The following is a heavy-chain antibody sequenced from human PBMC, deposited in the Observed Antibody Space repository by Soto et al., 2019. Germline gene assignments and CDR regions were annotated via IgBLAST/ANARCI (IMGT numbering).Heavy chain of an antibody. CDR1: GYTFTSYG. D-gene: IGHD3-10*01. V-gene: IGHV1-3*01. Sequence: EASVKVSCKASGYTFTSYGMHWMRQAPGQRLEWMGWINAGNGNTKYSQKFQGRVTITRDTSASTAYTELSSLRSEDTAVYYCARGLGGARTYFDYWGQGTLVTVSS. J-gene: IGHJ4*02. CDR3: ARGLGGARTYFDY. CDR2: INAGNGNT.